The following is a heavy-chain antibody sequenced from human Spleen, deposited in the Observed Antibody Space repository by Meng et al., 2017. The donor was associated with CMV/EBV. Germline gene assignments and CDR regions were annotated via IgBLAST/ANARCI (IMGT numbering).Heavy chain of an antibody. CDR3: ASGYSYGHDY. Sequence: ASVKVSCKASGYTFTSYYMHWVRQAPGQGLEWMGIINPSGGSTSYAQKFQGRVTMTRDTSTSTVYMELSRLISDDTAVYYCASGYSYGHDYWGQGTLVTVSS. CDR2: INPSGGST. V-gene: IGHV1-46*01. D-gene: IGHD5-18*01. J-gene: IGHJ4*02. CDR1: GYTFTSYY.